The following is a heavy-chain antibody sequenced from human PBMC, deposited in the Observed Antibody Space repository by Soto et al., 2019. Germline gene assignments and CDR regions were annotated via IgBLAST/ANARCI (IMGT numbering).Heavy chain of an antibody. J-gene: IGHJ4*02. V-gene: IGHV4-59*01. CDR1: GGSISSYY. Sequence: SETLSLTCTVSGGSISSYYWSWIRQPPGKGLEWIGYIYYSGSTDYNPSLKSRVTISVDTSKNQFSLKLSSVTAADTAVYYCARGIDPFDYWGQGTLVTVSS. CDR3: ARGIDPFDY. CDR2: IYYSGST. D-gene: IGHD6-13*01.